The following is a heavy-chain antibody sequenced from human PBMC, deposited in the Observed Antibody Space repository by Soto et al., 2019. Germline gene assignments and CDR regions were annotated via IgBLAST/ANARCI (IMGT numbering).Heavy chain of an antibody. CDR3: ERDVAVGASSDFDY. Sequence: ASVTVSCGAYGDGLAGCYINWVRQSTGQGREWMGWISPSRGGTSYAQKFQGRVTMTRDTSIRTSYMELSRRTSDVTAVYYCERDVAVGASSDFDYCGQGTLGT. D-gene: IGHD1-26*01. V-gene: IGHV1-2*02. CDR1: GDGLAGCY. J-gene: IGHJ4*02. CDR2: ISPSRGGT.